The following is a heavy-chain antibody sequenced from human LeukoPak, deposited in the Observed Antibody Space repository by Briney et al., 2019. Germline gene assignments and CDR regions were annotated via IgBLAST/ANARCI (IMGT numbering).Heavy chain of an antibody. CDR3: AKGNSGWYDY. V-gene: IGHV3-23*01. J-gene: IGHJ4*02. CDR1: GFTFSSYA. Sequence: GGSLRLSCAAPGFTFSSYAMSWVRQAPGKGLEWVSRISGSGGSTYYADSVKGRFTISRDNSKNTLYMQMNSLRAEDTAVYYCAKGNSGWYDYWGQGTLVTVSS. D-gene: IGHD6-19*01. CDR2: ISGSGGST.